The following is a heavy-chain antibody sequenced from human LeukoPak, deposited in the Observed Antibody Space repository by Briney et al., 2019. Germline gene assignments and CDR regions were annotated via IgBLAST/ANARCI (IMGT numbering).Heavy chain of an antibody. CDR3: VSWSSG. V-gene: IGHV3-7*01. D-gene: IGHD6-19*01. CDR1: GFTFSTSW. Sequence: PGGSLRLSCAPSGFTFSTSWMNWVRQAPGQGLEWVANVNQDGSQKYYVDSVKGRFTISRDNAKNSLYLQMNSLRVEDTAVYYCVSWSSGWGKGIVVTVSS. J-gene: IGHJ4*02. CDR2: VNQDGSQK.